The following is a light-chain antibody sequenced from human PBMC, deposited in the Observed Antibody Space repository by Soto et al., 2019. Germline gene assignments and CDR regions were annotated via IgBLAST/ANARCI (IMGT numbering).Light chain of an antibody. CDR3: QQYGNSPPRT. Sequence: EIVLTQSPGTLSLSPGERATLSCGASQSISSSSLAWYQQKPGQAPRLLIYGASSRATGIPDRFSGSGSGTDFTLTISRLEPEDFAVYYCQQYGNSPPRTFGQGTKVEIK. CDR2: GAS. V-gene: IGKV3-20*01. CDR1: QSISSSS. J-gene: IGKJ1*01.